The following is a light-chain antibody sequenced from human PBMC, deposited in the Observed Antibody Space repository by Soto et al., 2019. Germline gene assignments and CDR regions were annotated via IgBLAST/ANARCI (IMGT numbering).Light chain of an antibody. J-gene: IGKJ4*02. CDR1: QSVSSN. CDR2: ATS. CDR3: QHYNNWPLT. Sequence: ERVMTQSPATLSVSPWDTASLSCRASQSVSSNLAWYQQKPGQTPRLLIYATSTRATGIPARFSGSGSGTEFTLTISSLQSEDFAVYDCQHYNNWPLTVGGGTKVEIK. V-gene: IGKV3-15*01.